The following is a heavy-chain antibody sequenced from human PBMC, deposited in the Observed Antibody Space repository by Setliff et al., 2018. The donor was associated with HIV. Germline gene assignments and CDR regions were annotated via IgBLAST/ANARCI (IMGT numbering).Heavy chain of an antibody. D-gene: IGHD3-10*01. J-gene: IGHJ5*02. CDR1: GFTFSNSM. V-gene: IGHV4-4*02. CDR2: VHYSGRT. CDR3: ARHRAQRGSGTYYDDWFDP. Sequence: GSLRLSCAASGFTFSNSMMGWVRQAPGKGLEWIGEVHYSGRTAYNPSLQSRVAISVDMYRNQFFLRLTSVTAADTSVYYCARHRAQRGSGTYYDDWFDPWGQGTLVTVSS.